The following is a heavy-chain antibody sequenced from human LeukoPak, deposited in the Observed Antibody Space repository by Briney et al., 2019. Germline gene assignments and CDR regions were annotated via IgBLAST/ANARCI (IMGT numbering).Heavy chain of an antibody. Sequence: GGSLRLSCAASGFTFSSHAMHWVRQAPGKGLEWVAVISYDGSNKYYADSVKGRFTISRDNSKNTLYLQMNSLRAEDTAVYYCARDRRYYYGSGSSYDYWGQGTLVTVSS. D-gene: IGHD3-10*01. CDR2: ISYDGSNK. CDR3: ARDRRYYYGSGSSYDY. J-gene: IGHJ4*02. V-gene: IGHV3-30*04. CDR1: GFTFSSHA.